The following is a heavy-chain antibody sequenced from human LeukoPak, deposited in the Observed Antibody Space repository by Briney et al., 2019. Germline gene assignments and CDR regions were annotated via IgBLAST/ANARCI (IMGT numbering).Heavy chain of an antibody. V-gene: IGHV3-23*01. J-gene: IGHJ4*02. CDR3: DGDSGSYYLGY. CDR1: GFTFSSYA. CDR2: ISGSGGST. Sequence: PXGSLRLSCAASGFTFSSYAMSWVRQAXGKGLEWVSGISGSGGSTFYADSVKGRFTISRDNSKNTLYLQMNSLRAEDTAVYYCDGDSGSYYLGYWGQGTLVTVSS. D-gene: IGHD1-26*01.